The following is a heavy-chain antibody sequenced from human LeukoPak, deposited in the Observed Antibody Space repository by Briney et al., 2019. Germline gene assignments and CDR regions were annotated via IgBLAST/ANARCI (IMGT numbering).Heavy chain of an antibody. CDR3: ARVLQNYYHMDV. D-gene: IGHD3-3*01. J-gene: IGHJ6*03. CDR1: GVSTNSHY. V-gene: IGHV4-59*11. CDR2: IYDSGSA. Sequence: PSVTLSLTCTVSGVSTNSHYWSWIRQPPGKGLEWIGFIYDSGSANYKSSLKSRVPMSVDTSKNQVSLKLNSVTAADTAVYYCARVLQNYYHMDVWGKGTTVTVSS.